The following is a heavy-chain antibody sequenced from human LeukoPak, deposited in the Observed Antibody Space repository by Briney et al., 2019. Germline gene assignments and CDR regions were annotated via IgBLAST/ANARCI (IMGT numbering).Heavy chain of an antibody. CDR3: ARAGSVVTEDYYYYGMDV. V-gene: IGHV3-53*04. CDR1: GFTFSTYD. D-gene: IGHD2-21*02. CDR2: IYSGGST. Sequence: PGGSLRLSCAASGFTFSTYDMNWVRQAPGKGLEWVSVIYSGGSTYYADSVKGRFTISRHNSKNTLYLQMNSLRAEDTAVYYCARAGSVVTEDYYYYGMDVWGQGTTVTVSS. J-gene: IGHJ6*02.